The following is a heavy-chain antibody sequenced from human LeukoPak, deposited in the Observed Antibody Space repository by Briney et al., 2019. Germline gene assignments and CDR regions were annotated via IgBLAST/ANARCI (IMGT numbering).Heavy chain of an antibody. CDR2: FDPEDGET. D-gene: IGHD3-3*01. V-gene: IGHV1-24*01. J-gene: IGHJ5*02. CDR3: ATALRFLKFDP. Sequence: ASVKVSCKASGGTFSSYAISWVRQAPGQGLEWMGGFDPEDGETIYAQKFQGRVTMTEDTSTDTAYMELSSLRSEDTAVYYCATALRFLKFDPWGQGTLVTVSS. CDR1: GGTFSSYA.